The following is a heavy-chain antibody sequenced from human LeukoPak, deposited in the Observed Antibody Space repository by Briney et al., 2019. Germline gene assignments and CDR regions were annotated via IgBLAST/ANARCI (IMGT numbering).Heavy chain of an antibody. CDR3: ARRARGSFYYFDY. CDR2: IYPGDSDT. J-gene: IGHJ4*02. D-gene: IGHD1-26*01. Sequence: GESLQISCKGSGYSFTSYWIGWVRQMPGKGLERMGIIYPGDSDTRYSPSFQGQVTISADKSISTAYLQWSSLKASDTAMYYCARRARGSFYYFDYWGQGTLVTVSS. V-gene: IGHV5-51*01. CDR1: GYSFTSYW.